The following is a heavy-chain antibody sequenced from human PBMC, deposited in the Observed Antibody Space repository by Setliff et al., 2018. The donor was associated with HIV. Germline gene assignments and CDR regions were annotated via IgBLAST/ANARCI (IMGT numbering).Heavy chain of an antibody. V-gene: IGHV5-10-1*01. CDR1: GNSFSNHW. CDR2: IDPSDSYT. D-gene: IGHD7-27*01. Sequence: GESLKISCKGSGNSFSNHWISWVRQVPGQGLEWMGNIDPSDSYTHYSPSFQGHVTISADKSISTVYLLWGSLKASDTAIYYCARHEDWGPLDFWGQGTLVTVSS. J-gene: IGHJ4*02. CDR3: ARHEDWGPLDF.